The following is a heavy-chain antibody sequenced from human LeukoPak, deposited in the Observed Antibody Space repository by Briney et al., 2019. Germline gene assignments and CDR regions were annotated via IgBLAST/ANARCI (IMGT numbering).Heavy chain of an antibody. CDR3: VRGESAFSSGWYTYYFDY. Sequence: PSETLSLTCTVSGGSINGYYWNWIRQPPGKGLEWIGYIYYSGSTNYNPSLKSRVTISLDTSKNQFSLKLTSVTAADTAVYYCVRGESAFSSGWYTYYFDYWGQGILVTVSS. J-gene: IGHJ4*02. V-gene: IGHV4-59*01. CDR1: GGSINGYY. CDR2: IYYSGST. D-gene: IGHD6-19*01.